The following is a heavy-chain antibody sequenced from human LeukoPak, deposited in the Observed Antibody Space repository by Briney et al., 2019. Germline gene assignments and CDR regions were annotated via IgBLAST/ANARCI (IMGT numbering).Heavy chain of an antibody. J-gene: IGHJ6*04. D-gene: IGHD3-3*01. CDR3: ARSPQRGTIFDGDV. CDR1: GGTFNNYI. CDR2: IVPFFRTA. V-gene: IGHV1-69*13. Sequence: GASVKVPCKASGGTFNNYIISWVRQAPGQGLEWMGGIVPFFRTANYAQQFQGRVTIGADELRSTAYLEMTGLKSEDTAVYFCARSPQRGTIFDGDVWGKGTTVTVFS.